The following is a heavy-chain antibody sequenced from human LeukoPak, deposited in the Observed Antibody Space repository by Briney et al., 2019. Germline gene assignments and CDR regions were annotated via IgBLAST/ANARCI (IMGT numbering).Heavy chain of an antibody. CDR1: GYTFTTYA. CDR3: SRGPHLSSTSWLDY. D-gene: IGHD2-2*01. V-gene: IGHV1-3*01. J-gene: IGHJ4*02. CDR2: INAGNGYT. Sequence: ASVKVSCKTSGYTFTTYAMHWVRQAPGQRLEWMGWINAGNGYTKYSQKFQGRVTIIRDTSASTAYTELSSLRSEDTAVYYCSRGPHLSSTSWLDYWGQGTLVTVSS.